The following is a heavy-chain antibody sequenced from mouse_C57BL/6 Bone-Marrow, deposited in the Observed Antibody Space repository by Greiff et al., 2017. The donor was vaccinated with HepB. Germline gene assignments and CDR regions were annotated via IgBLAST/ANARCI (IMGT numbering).Heavy chain of an antibody. CDR2: ISDGGSYT. J-gene: IGHJ2*01. V-gene: IGHV5-4*01. CDR3: ARDYYGSSKDYFDY. D-gene: IGHD1-1*01. Sequence: EVQLQESGGGLVKPGGSLKLSCAASGFTFSSYAMSWVRQTPEKRLEWVATISDGGSYTYYPDNVKGRFTISRDNAKNNLYLQMSHLKSEDTAMYYCARDYYGSSKDYFDYWGQGTTLTVSS. CDR1: GFTFSSYA.